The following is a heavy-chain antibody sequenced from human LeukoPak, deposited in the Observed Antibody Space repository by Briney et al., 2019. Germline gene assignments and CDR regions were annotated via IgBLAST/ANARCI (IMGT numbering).Heavy chain of an antibody. CDR1: GGSFSGYY. D-gene: IGHD3-3*01. Sequence: PSETLSLTCAVYGGSFSGYYWSWIRQPPGKGLEWIGEINHSGSTYYNPSLKSRITISIDTSKNQFSLILNSVTAADTAFYYCAREMGHDLTEFDSWGQGTLVTVSS. V-gene: IGHV4-34*01. J-gene: IGHJ4*02. CDR3: AREMGHDLTEFDS. CDR2: INHSGST.